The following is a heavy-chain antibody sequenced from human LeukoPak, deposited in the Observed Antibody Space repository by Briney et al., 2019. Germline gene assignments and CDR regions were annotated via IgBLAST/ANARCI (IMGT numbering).Heavy chain of an antibody. Sequence: GGSLRLSCAASGFAFSSYAMHWVRQAPGKGLEWVSYISSSGSTIYYADSVKGRFTISRDNAKNSLYLQMNSLRAEDTAVYYCARATQYYYDPSGVQHWGQGTLVTVSS. D-gene: IGHD3-22*01. V-gene: IGHV3-48*03. CDR1: GFAFSSYA. CDR3: ARATQYYYDPSGVQH. J-gene: IGHJ1*01. CDR2: ISSSGSTI.